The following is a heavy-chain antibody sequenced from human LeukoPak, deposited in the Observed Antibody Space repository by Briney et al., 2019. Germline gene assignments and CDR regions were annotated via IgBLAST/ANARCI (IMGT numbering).Heavy chain of an antibody. V-gene: IGHV1-2*02. D-gene: IGHD5-12*01. Sequence: GASVKVSCKASGGTFSSYAISWVRQAPGQGLEWMGWINPNSGGTNYAQKFQGRVTMTRDTSISTAYMELSRLRSDDTAVYYCARGPIEWLRLGGIFDYWGQGTLVTVSS. CDR3: ARGPIEWLRLGGIFDY. CDR1: GGTFSSYA. J-gene: IGHJ4*02. CDR2: INPNSGGT.